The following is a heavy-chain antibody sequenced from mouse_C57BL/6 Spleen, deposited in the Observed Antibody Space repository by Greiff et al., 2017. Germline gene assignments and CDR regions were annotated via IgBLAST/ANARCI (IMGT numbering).Heavy chain of an antibody. CDR3: ARGYYEAY. V-gene: IGHV7-3*01. D-gene: IGHD2-3*01. J-gene: IGHJ3*01. Sequence: EVKVVESGGGLVQPGGSLSLSCAASGFTFTDYYMSWVRQPPGKALEWLGFIRNKANGYTTEYSASVKGRFTISRDNSQSILYLQMNALRAEDSATYYCARGYYEAYWGQGTLVTVSA. CDR2: IRNKANGYTT. CDR1: GFTFTDYY.